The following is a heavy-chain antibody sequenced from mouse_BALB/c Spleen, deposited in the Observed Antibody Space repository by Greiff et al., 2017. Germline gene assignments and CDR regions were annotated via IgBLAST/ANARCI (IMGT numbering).Heavy chain of an antibody. V-gene: IGHV8-12*01. CDR1: GFSLSTSGMG. D-gene: IGHD1-1*01. Sequence: QVTLKESGPGILQPSQTLSLTCSFSGFSLSTSGMGVSWIRQPSGKGLEWLAHIYWDDDKRYNPSLKSRLTISKDTSRNQVFLKITSVDTADTATYYCARYYGSSFWYFDVWGAGTTVTVSS. CDR2: IYWDDDK. J-gene: IGHJ1*01. CDR3: ARYYGSSFWYFDV.